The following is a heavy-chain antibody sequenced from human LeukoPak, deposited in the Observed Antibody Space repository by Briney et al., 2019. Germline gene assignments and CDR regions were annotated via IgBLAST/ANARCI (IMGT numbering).Heavy chain of an antibody. CDR2: IYYSGST. D-gene: IGHD6-19*01. Sequence: SETLSLTCTVSGGSISSYYWSWIRQPPGKGLEWIGYIYYSGSTNYNPSLKSRVTISVDTSKNQFSLKLSSVTAADTAVYYCARQSEDSSGWYLGWFDPWGQGTLVTVPS. CDR1: GGSISSYY. V-gene: IGHV4-59*08. J-gene: IGHJ5*02. CDR3: ARQSEDSSGWYLGWFDP.